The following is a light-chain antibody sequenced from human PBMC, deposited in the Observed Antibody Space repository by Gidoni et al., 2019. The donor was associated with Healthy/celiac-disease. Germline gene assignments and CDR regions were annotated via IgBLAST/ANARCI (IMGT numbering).Light chain of an antibody. CDR1: QDISNY. J-gene: IGKJ3*01. Sequence: DIQMTQSPSSLSASVGDRVTITCKASQDISNYLNWYQQKPGKAPKRLIYDASNLETGVPSRFSGSGSGTDFTFTISSLQPEDIATYYCQQYDNLFTFGPGTKVDIK. CDR2: DAS. CDR3: QQYDNLFT. V-gene: IGKV1-33*01.